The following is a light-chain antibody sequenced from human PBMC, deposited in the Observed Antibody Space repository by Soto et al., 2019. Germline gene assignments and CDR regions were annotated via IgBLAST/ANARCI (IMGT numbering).Light chain of an antibody. CDR1: QSINTY. CDR3: QQTYTTLS. J-gene: IGKJ4*01. CDR2: TAS. Sequence: DIQVTQSPSSLSASVGDRVTITCRASQSINTYLNWYQQKPGKAPKLLIYTASNLQSGVPSRFRGSGSGTDFTLTISGLEHEDFATYYCQQTYTTLSFGGGTKVEI. V-gene: IGKV1-39*01.